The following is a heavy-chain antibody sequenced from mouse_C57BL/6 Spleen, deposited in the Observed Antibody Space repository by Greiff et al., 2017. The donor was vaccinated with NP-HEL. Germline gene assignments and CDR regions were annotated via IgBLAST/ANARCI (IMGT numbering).Heavy chain of an antibody. J-gene: IGHJ2*01. V-gene: IGHV5-4*01. CDR2: ISDGGSYT. CDR3: ARGHYSNYPYYFDY. CDR1: GFTFSSYA. D-gene: IGHD2-5*01. Sequence: EVQLVESGGGLVKPGGSLKLSCAASGFTFSSYAMSWVRQTPEKRLEWVATISDGGSYTYYPDNVKGRFTISRDNAKNNLYLQMSHLKSEDTAMYYCARGHYSNYPYYFDYWGQGTTLTVSS.